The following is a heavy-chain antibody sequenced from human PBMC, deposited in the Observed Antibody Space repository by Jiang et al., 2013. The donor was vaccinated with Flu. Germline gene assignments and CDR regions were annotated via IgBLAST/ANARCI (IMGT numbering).Heavy chain of an antibody. J-gene: IGHJ3*02. Sequence: SGAEVKKPGASVKVSCKASGYTFTDYYIHWVRQAPGQGLEWMGRINPKSGGTNYAQKLQGRVTVTRDTSITTAYMELSGLISDDTAVYYCANEIMTMVQGATDGFDIWGQGTMVTVSS. CDR1: GYTFTDYY. V-gene: IGHV1-2*06. CDR3: ANEIMTMVQGATDGFDI. D-gene: IGHD3-10*01. CDR2: INPKSGGT.